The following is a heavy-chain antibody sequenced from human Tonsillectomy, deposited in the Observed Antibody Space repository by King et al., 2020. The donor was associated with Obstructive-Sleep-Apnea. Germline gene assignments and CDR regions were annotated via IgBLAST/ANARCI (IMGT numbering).Heavy chain of an antibody. J-gene: IGHJ2*01. D-gene: IGHD2-2*02. Sequence: VQLVESGGGLVQPGGSLRLSCAASGFTFSSYWMSWVRQAPGKGLEWVANIKQDGSEKYYVDSVKGRFIISRDNAKNSLYLQMNSLRAEDTALYYCARAPHLMGYTKPHYWYFDLWGRGTLVTVSS. CDR2: IKQDGSEK. CDR3: ARAPHLMGYTKPHYWYFDL. V-gene: IGHV3-7*01. CDR1: GFTFSSYW.